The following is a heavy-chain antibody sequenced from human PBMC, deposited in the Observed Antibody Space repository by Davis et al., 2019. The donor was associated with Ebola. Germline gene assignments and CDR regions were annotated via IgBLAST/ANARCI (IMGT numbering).Heavy chain of an antibody. V-gene: IGHV5-51*01. D-gene: IGHD5-18*01. CDR2: IYPGDSDT. J-gene: IGHJ6*02. CDR3: ARRGYSFKGMDV. CDR1: GYSFTTYW. Sequence: PGGSLRLSCKGSGYSFTTYWIGWVRQMPGKGLEWMGIIYPGDSDTKYSPSFQGQVTISVDRSVSTAYLQWSSLKASDTAMYYCARRGYSFKGMDVWGQGTTVTVSS.